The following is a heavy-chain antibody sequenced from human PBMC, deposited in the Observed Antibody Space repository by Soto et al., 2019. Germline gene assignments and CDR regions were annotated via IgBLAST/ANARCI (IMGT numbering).Heavy chain of an antibody. CDR2: INPSGGST. CDR1: GYTFTSYY. J-gene: IGHJ4*02. V-gene: IGHV1-46*01. D-gene: IGHD2-2*01. Sequence: QVQLVQSGAEVKKPGASVKVSCKASGYTFTSYYMHWVRQAPGQGLEWMGIINPSGGSTSYAQKFQGRVTMTRDTSKSTVYMELSSLRSEDTAVYYCVRDQYCSSTSCRLPSYYFDYWGQGTLVTVSS. CDR3: VRDQYCSSTSCRLPSYYFDY.